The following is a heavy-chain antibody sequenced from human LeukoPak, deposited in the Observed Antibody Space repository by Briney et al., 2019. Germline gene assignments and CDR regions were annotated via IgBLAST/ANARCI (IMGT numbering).Heavy chain of an antibody. D-gene: IGHD3-10*01. CDR2: ISWDGGST. CDR1: GFTFDDYT. J-gene: IGHJ5*02. CDR3: AREGILNWFDP. Sequence: GGSLRLSCAASGFTFDDYTMHWVRQAPGKGLEWVSLISWDGGSTYYADSVKGRFTISRDNAKNSLYLQMNSLRAEDTAVYYCAREGILNWFDPWGQGTLVTVSS. V-gene: IGHV3-43*01.